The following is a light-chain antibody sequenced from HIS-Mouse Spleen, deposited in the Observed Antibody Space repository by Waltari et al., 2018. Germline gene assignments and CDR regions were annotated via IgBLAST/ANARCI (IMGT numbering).Light chain of an antibody. V-gene: IGLV6-57*04. CDR3: QSYDSSNLV. J-gene: IGLJ3*02. CDR1: SGSIASNY. CDR2: EDN. Sequence: NFMLTQPHSVSESPGKTVTISCTRSSGSIASNYVHWYQQRPGSAPTTVIYEDNQRPSGVPDRFSGSIDSSSNSASLTISGLKTEEEADYYCQSYDSSNLVFGGGTKLTVL.